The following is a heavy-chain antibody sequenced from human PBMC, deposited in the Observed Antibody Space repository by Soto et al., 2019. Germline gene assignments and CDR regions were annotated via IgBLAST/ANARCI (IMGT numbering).Heavy chain of an antibody. CDR1: GFTFSGSA. CDR2: IRSKANSYAT. Sequence: GGPLRLSCAASGFTFSGSAMHWVRQASGKGLEWVGRIRSKANSYATAYAASVKGRFTISRDNAKNSLFLQMNSLRVEDTAVHMCARVMGTDGWSNHAFDLWGQGTMVTVSS. V-gene: IGHV3-73*01. D-gene: IGHD6-19*01. CDR3: ARVMGTDGWSNHAFDL. J-gene: IGHJ3*01.